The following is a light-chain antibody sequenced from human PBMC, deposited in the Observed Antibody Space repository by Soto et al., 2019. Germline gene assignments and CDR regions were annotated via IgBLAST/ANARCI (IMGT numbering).Light chain of an antibody. CDR2: DVS. CDR1: SSDVGGYEF. CDR3: SSYTSSGTYV. J-gene: IGLJ1*01. Sequence: QSVLTQRASVSGSPGQSITISCTGTSSDVGGYEFVSWYQQHPDNAPKLIIYDVSDRPSGESSRFSGSKSANTASLTISGLQAEDEADYYCSSYTSSGTYVFGTGTKVTVL. V-gene: IGLV2-14*01.